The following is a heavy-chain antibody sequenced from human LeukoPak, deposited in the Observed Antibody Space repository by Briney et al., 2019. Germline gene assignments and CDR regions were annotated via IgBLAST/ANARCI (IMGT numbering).Heavy chain of an antibody. Sequence: GGSLRLSCAASGFTLNSYSMDWVRHAPGKGLGWVSSISSSSDYIYYADSVKGRFTISRDNARNSMYLQMNSLRAEDTAVYYCAKEVEMATIFWAYPRLFDYWGQGTLVTVSS. CDR2: ISSSSDYI. D-gene: IGHD5-24*01. V-gene: IGHV3-21*04. J-gene: IGHJ4*02. CDR3: AKEVEMATIFWAYPRLFDY. CDR1: GFTLNSYS.